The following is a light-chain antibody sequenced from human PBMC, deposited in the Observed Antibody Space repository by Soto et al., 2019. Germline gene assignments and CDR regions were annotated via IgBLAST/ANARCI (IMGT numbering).Light chain of an antibody. CDR2: GAS. CDR1: QSVSSSY. J-gene: IGKJ5*01. Sequence: EIVLTQSPGTLSLSPGERATLSCRASQSVSSSYLAWYQQKPGQPPRLLIYGASSRATGIPHRFSGSGTGQDLTLTISRLEPEDFAAYQCQQYGSSITFGQGTRLEIK. V-gene: IGKV3-20*01. CDR3: QQYGSSIT.